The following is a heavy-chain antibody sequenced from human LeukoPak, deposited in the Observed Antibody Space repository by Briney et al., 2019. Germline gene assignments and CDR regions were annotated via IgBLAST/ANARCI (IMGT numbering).Heavy chain of an antibody. D-gene: IGHD6-13*01. CDR1: GFTFNNYW. CDR3: VRGAYSSSWLNFDY. CDR2: IKQDESEK. Sequence: PGGSLRLSCEASGFTFNNYWMSWFRQAPGKGLEWVANIKQDESEKNYVDSVKGRFTISRDNVKNSLYLQMNSLRAEDTAVYYCVRGAYSSSWLNFDYWGQGTLVTVSS. V-gene: IGHV3-7*04. J-gene: IGHJ4*02.